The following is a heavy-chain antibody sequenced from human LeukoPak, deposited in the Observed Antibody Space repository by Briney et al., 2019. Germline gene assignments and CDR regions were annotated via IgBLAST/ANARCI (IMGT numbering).Heavy chain of an antibody. V-gene: IGHV3-48*02. CDR3: AREDIEMVAFDF. J-gene: IGHJ4*02. D-gene: IGHD5-12*01. CDR2: ISNSGTII. CDR1: GFTFSTYS. Sequence: GGSLRLSCAASGFTFSTYSMNWVRQAPGKGVEWVSYISNSGTIIHYADSAKGRFTISRDNAKNSLYLHIHSLRDEDTAVYYCAREDIEMVAFDFWGQGTLVTVPS.